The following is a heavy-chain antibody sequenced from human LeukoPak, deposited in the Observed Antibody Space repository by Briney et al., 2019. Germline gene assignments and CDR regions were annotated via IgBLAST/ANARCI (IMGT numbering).Heavy chain of an antibody. D-gene: IGHD2-2*01. CDR2: ISAYNGNT. CDR3: ARGGRQLLFWAKDY. V-gene: IGHV1-18*01. Sequence: ASVKVSCKASGYTFTSYGISWGRQAPGQGLEWMGWISAYNGNTNYAQKFQGRVTMTTDTSTSTAYMELRSLRSDDTAVYYCARGGRQLLFWAKDYWGQGTLVTVSS. CDR1: GYTFTSYG. J-gene: IGHJ4*02.